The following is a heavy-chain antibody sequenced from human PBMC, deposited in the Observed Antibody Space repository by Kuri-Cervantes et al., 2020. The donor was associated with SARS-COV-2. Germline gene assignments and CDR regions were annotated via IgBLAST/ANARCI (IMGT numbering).Heavy chain of an antibody. J-gene: IGHJ6*02. V-gene: IGHV3-23*01. D-gene: IGHD3-10*01. CDR1: GFTFSSYA. CDR3: ARDLFGGGGYYYGMDV. Sequence: LSLTCAASGFTFSSYAMSWVRQAPGKGLEWVSAISGSGGSTYYADSVKGRFTISRDNSKNTLYLQMNSLRAEDTAVYYCARDLFGGGGYYYGMDVWGQGTTVTVSS. CDR2: ISGSGGST.